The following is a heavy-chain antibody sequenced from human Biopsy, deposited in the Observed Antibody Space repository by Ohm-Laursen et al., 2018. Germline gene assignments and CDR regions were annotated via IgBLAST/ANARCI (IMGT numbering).Heavy chain of an antibody. D-gene: IGHD1-14*01. V-gene: IGHV4-4*07. CDR1: GGSLSSYS. CDR3: ARDRDRRGWFDP. Sequence: SDTLSLTCTVSGGSLSSYSWSWIRQPAGQGLEWIGQIYTSGITNYNPSLKSQVTMSVDTSKTKFSLRVSSVTAADTAVYYCARDRDRRGWFDPWGQGTLVTVSS. CDR2: IYTSGIT. J-gene: IGHJ5*02.